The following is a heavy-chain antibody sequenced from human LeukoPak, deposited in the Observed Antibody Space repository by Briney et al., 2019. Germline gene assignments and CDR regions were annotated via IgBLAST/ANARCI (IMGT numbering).Heavy chain of an antibody. CDR1: GYTFTSYG. Sequence: ASVKVSCKASGYTFTSYGISWVRQAPGQGLEWMEWISAYNGNTNYAQKLQGRVTMTTDTSTSTAYMELSSLRSEDTAVYYCAGSLYSSSDYYYYYGMDVWGQGTTVTVSS. CDR2: ISAYNGNT. CDR3: AGSLYSSSDYYYYYGMDV. J-gene: IGHJ6*02. V-gene: IGHV1-18*01. D-gene: IGHD6-6*01.